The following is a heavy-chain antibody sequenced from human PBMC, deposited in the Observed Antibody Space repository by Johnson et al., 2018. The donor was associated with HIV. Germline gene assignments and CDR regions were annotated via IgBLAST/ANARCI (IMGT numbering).Heavy chain of an antibody. Sequence: VQLVESGGGVVQPGGSLRLSCVVSGFTFSSNGMHWVRQAPGKGLEWVAFIRFDGSSKYYGDSVKGRFTISRDNSKNSLYLQMNSLRAEDTALYYCARVSLHAFDIWGQGTMVTVSS. J-gene: IGHJ3*02. CDR2: IRFDGSSK. D-gene: IGHD2-2*01. CDR1: GFTFSSNG. CDR3: ARVSLHAFDI. V-gene: IGHV3-30*02.